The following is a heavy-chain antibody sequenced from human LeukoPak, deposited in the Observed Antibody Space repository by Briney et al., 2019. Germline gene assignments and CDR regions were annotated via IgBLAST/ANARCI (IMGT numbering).Heavy chain of an antibody. D-gene: IGHD3-10*01. Sequence: GGSLRLSCAASGFTFSSYWMHWVRQAPGKGLVWVSRINSDGSSTNYADSVKGRFTISRDNAKNSLYLQMNSLRAEDTAVYYCARGWFGELCDYWGQGTLVTVSS. CDR2: INSDGSST. CDR3: ARGWFGELCDY. CDR1: GFTFSSYW. J-gene: IGHJ4*02. V-gene: IGHV3-74*01.